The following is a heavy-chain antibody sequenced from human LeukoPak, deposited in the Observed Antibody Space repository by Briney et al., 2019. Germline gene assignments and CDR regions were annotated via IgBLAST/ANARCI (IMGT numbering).Heavy chain of an antibody. CDR2: INHSGST. V-gene: IGHV4-34*01. D-gene: IGHD5-12*01. CDR3: ARVRGYSGYDYGESYYFDY. Sequence: PSETLSLTCAVYGGSFSGYYWSWIRQPPGKGLEWIGEINHSGSTNYNPSLKSRVTISVDTSKNQFSLKLSSVTAADTAVYYCARVRGYSGYDYGESYYFDYWGQGTLVTVSS. CDR1: GGSFSGYY. J-gene: IGHJ4*02.